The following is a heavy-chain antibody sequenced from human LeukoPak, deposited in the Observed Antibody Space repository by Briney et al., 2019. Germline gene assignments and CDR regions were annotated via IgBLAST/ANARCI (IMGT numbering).Heavy chain of an antibody. CDR3: ARDGIMTYAFDI. CDR2: IKQDGRVQ. D-gene: IGHD1-1*01. Sequence: PGGSLRLSCSASGFTFSSYWMSWVRQAPGKGLEWMANIKQDGRVQNYVDSVKGRFTISRDNAKDSLFLQLNNLRAEDTAVYFCARDGIMTYAFDIWGQGTKVTVSP. V-gene: IGHV3-7*01. J-gene: IGHJ3*02. CDR1: GFTFSSYW.